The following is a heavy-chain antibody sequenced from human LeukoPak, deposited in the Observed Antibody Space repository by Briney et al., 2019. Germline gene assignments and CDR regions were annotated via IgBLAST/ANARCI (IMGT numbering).Heavy chain of an antibody. CDR3: ARDPFGEYAFDI. V-gene: IGHV4-4*07. J-gene: IGHJ3*02. D-gene: IGHD3-10*01. CDR2: IYHSGST. CDR1: GGSISSYY. Sequence: SETLSLTCTVSGGSISSYYWSWIRQPAGKGLEWIGTIYHSGSTYYNPSLKSRVTISIDTSKNQFSLKLSSVTAADTAVYYCARDPFGEYAFDIWGQGTMVTVSS.